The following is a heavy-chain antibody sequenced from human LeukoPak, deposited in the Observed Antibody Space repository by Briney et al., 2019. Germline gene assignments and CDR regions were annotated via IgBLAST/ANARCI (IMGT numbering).Heavy chain of an antibody. V-gene: IGHV3-48*04. Sequence: PGGSLRLSCAASGFTFSSYSMNWVRQAPGKGLEWVSYISSSSTIYYADSVKGRFTISRDNAKNSLYLQMNSLRAEDTAVYYCARDQNDYWGQGTLVTVSS. CDR1: GFTFSSYS. J-gene: IGHJ4*02. CDR3: ARDQNDY. CDR2: ISSSSTI.